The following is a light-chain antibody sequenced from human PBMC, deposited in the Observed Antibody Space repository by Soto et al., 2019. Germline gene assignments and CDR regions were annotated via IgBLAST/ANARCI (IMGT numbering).Light chain of an antibody. V-gene: IGKV1-39*01. CDR1: QSISSY. Sequence: DIQMTQSQSSLSASVGDRVTITCRASQSISSYLNWYQQKPGKAPKLLIYAASSLQSGVPSRFSGSGSGTDFTLTIISLQPEDFATYYCQQGYSTPRTFGQGTKVAIK. CDR2: AAS. CDR3: QQGYSTPRT. J-gene: IGKJ1*01.